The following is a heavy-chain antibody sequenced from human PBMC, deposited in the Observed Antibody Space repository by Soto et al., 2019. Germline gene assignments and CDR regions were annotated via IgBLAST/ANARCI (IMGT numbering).Heavy chain of an antibody. Sequence: QVQLVESGGGVVQPGTSLRLSCVGSGFTFRSYVIHWVRQAPGKGLEWVALTSYDGSGKYYGDSVRGLFTISRDNSRNTVDLQMDSLRLEDTAFYYCARWGTTGGLDVWGQGTLVSVSS. D-gene: IGHD3-16*01. J-gene: IGHJ1*01. V-gene: IGHV3-30*19. CDR3: ARWGTTGGLDV. CDR2: TSYDGSGK. CDR1: GFTFRSYV.